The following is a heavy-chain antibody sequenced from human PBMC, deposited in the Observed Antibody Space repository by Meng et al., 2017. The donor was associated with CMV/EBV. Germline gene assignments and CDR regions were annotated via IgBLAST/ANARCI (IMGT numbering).Heavy chain of an antibody. CDR2: INPSGGST. V-gene: IGHV1-46*01. CDR3: ARGDKRSYWGY. J-gene: IGHJ4*02. CDR1: GYNFVGYY. D-gene: IGHD1-26*01. Sequence: SCKASGYNFVGYYMHWVRQAPGQGLKWMGIINPSGGSTSYAQKFQGRVTMTRDTSTSTVYMELSSLRSEDTAVYYCARGDKRSYWGYWGQGTLVTVSS.